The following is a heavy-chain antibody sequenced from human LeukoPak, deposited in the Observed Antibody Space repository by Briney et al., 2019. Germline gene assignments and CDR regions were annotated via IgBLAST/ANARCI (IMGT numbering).Heavy chain of an antibody. CDR1: GYTFTSYD. CDR3: ARVREYSSPHKGYYYYYYGMDV. D-gene: IGHD6-6*01. V-gene: IGHV1-8*01. Sequence: ASVKVSCKASGYTFTSYDINWVRQATGQGLEWMGWMNPNSGNTGYAQKFQGRVTMTRNTSISTAYMELSSLRSEDTAVYYCARVREYSSPHKGYYYYYYGMDVWGQGTTVTVSS. CDR2: MNPNSGNT. J-gene: IGHJ6*02.